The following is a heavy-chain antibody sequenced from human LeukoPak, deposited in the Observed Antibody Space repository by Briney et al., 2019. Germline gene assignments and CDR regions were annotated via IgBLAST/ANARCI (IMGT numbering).Heavy chain of an antibody. J-gene: IGHJ4*02. Sequence: ASVKVSCKASGYTFTSYYMHWVRQAPGQGLEWMGIINPSGGSTSYAQKFQERVTITRDMSTSTAYMELSSLRSEDTAVYYCAADKGGYSPFDYWGQGTLVTVSS. V-gene: IGHV1-46*01. CDR1: GYTFTSYY. CDR2: INPSGGST. CDR3: AADKGGYSPFDY. D-gene: IGHD5-18*01.